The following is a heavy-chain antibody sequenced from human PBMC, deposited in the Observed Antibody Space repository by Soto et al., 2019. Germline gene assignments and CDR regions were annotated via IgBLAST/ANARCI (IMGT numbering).Heavy chain of an antibody. CDR3: AKGTMIVVSPFDY. Sequence: GGSLRLSCAASGFTFSSYAMRWVRQAPGKGLEWVSAISGSGGSTYYADSVKGRITISRDNSKNTLYLQMNSLRAEDTAVYYCAKGTMIVVSPFDYWGQGTLVTVSS. CDR1: GFTFSSYA. D-gene: IGHD3-22*01. V-gene: IGHV3-23*01. J-gene: IGHJ4*02. CDR2: ISGSGGST.